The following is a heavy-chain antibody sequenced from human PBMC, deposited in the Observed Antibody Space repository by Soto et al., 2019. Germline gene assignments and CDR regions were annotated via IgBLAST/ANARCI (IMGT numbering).Heavy chain of an antibody. CDR2: ISAYNGNT. J-gene: IGHJ6*02. CDR1: GYTFTSYG. CDR3: ARDPDKYYDFWSGYAAGLYYGMDV. V-gene: IGHV1-18*04. D-gene: IGHD3-3*01. Sequence: ASVKVSCKASGYTFTSYGMSWVRQAPGQGLEWMGWISAYNGNTNYAQKLQGRVTMTTDTSTSTAYMELRSLRSDDTAVYYCARDPDKYYDFWSGYAAGLYYGMDVWGQGTTVTVSS.